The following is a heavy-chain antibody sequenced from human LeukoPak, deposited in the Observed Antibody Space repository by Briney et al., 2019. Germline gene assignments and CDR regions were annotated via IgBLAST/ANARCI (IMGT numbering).Heavy chain of an antibody. J-gene: IGHJ5*02. CDR2: IYYSGST. V-gene: IGHV4-59*01. D-gene: IGHD6-6*01. CDR1: GGSISSYY. CDR3: ARVGSSMMGLHADWFDP. Sequence: ASETLSLTCTVSGGSISSYYWSWIRQPPGKGLEWIGYIYYSGSTNYNPSLKSRVTISVDTSKNQFSLKLSSVTAADTAVYYCARVGSSMMGLHADWFDPWGQGTLVTVSS.